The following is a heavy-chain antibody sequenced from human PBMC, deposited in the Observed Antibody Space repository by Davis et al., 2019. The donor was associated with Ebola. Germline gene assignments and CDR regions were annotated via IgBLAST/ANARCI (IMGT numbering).Heavy chain of an antibody. Sequence: PSETLSLTCAVYGGSFSGYYWNWIRQPPGKGLEWIGEINHSGSTNYNPSLKSRVTISVDTSKNQFSLKLSSVTAADTAVYYCAGTVLRYFDWLVGGYFDYWGQGTLVTVSS. V-gene: IGHV4-34*01. CDR1: GGSFSGYY. D-gene: IGHD3-9*01. CDR3: AGTVLRYFDWLVGGYFDY. J-gene: IGHJ4*02. CDR2: INHSGST.